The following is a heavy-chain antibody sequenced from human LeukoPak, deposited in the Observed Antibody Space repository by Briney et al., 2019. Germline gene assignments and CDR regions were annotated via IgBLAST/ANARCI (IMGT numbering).Heavy chain of an antibody. J-gene: IGHJ4*02. CDR3: AREGLDPYYYDNSGYDY. V-gene: IGHV4-4*07. Sequence: PSETLSLTCGVSGGSISSYSWSWIRQPAGKGLEWNGRISTSGSSNYNPSLKSRVTISVDTPKNQFSLKLSSVTAADTAVYYCAREGLDPYYYDNSGYDYWGQGTLVTVSS. CDR1: GGSISSYS. D-gene: IGHD3-22*01. CDR2: ISTSGSS.